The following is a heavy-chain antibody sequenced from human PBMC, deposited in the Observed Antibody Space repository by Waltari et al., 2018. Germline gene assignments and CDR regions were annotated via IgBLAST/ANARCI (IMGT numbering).Heavy chain of an antibody. D-gene: IGHD3-3*01. CDR1: GGSISSSSYY. V-gene: IGHV4-39*07. CDR2: IYYSGST. CDR3: ASRDSSYDFWSGALDY. Sequence: QLQLQESGPGLVKPSETLSLTCTVSGGSISSSSYYWGWIRQPPGKGLEWIGSIYYSGSTYYNPSLKRRVTISVDTSKNQFSLKLSSVTAADTAVYYCASRDSSYDFWSGALDYWGQGTLVTVSS. J-gene: IGHJ4*02.